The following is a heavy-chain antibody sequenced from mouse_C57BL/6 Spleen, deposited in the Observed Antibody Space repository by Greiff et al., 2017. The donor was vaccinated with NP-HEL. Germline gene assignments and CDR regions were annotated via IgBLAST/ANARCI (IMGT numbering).Heavy chain of an antibody. CDR1: GFTFTDYY. CDR2: IRNKANGYTT. Sequence: DVMLVESGGGLVQPGGSLSLSCAASGFTFTDYYMSWVRQPPGKALEWLGFIRNKANGYTTEYSASVKGRFTISRDTSQSILYLQMNALRAEDSATYYCARSYGYDGRFAYWGQGTLVTVSA. CDR3: ARSYGYDGRFAY. V-gene: IGHV7-3*01. D-gene: IGHD2-2*01. J-gene: IGHJ3*01.